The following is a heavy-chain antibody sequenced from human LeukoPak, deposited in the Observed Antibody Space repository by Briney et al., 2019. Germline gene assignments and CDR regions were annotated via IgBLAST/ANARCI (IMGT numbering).Heavy chain of an antibody. CDR3: ARDRSLWFGHDAFDI. Sequence: GRSLRLSCAASGFTFTSFGMHWVRQAPDRGLEWLAVIWYDGSIKYYADSVKGRFTISRDDSKNTLDLQMDSLRAEDTAVYYCARDRSLWFGHDAFDIWGQGTMVTVSS. CDR1: GFTFTSFG. D-gene: IGHD3-10*01. V-gene: IGHV3-33*01. CDR2: IWYDGSIK. J-gene: IGHJ3*02.